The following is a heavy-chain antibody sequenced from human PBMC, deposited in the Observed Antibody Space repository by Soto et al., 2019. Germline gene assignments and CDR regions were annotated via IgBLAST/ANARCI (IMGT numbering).Heavy chain of an antibody. V-gene: IGHV3-30*18. Sequence: QVQLVESGGGVVQPGRSRTLSCAASGFAFGRYGMHWVRQAPGKGLEWVAVISYDGSTTYYADSVKGRFSISRDNSKSALFLRMNSLRGDDTGVYYCAKGMAEAAVEDSWGQGILVIVSS. CDR2: ISYDGSTT. J-gene: IGHJ5*01. CDR3: AKGMAEAAVEDS. D-gene: IGHD6-13*01. CDR1: GFAFGRYG.